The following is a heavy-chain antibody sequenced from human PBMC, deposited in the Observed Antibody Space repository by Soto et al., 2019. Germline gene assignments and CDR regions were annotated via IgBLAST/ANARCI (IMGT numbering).Heavy chain of an antibody. J-gene: IGHJ5*02. CDR3: ARDFPSSRSDP. V-gene: IGHV1-69*01. Sequence: QVQLVQSGAEVKKPGSSVKVSCKASGGTFSSYAITWVRQAPGQGLEWMGGFIPIFGTANYAQKFQGRVTMTADESLTTAYMERSSLRSEDTAVYYCARDFPSSRSDPWGQGTLVTVSS. CDR2: FIPIFGTA. CDR1: GGTFSSYA.